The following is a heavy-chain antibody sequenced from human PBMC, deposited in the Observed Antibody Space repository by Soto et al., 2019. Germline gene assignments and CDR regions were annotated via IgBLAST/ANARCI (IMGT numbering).Heavy chain of an antibody. CDR1: GGTFSSYA. CDR2: IIPIFGTA. CDR3: ARGYYYYYGMDV. Sequence: ASVKVSCKASGGTFSSYAISWVRPAHGQGLEWMGGIIPIFGTANYAQKFQGRVTITADESTSTAYMELSSLRSEDTAVYYCARGYYYYYGMDVWGQGTTVTVSS. V-gene: IGHV1-69*13. J-gene: IGHJ6*02.